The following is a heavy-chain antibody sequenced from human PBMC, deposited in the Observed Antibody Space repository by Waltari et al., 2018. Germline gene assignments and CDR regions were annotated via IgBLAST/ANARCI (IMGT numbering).Heavy chain of an antibody. CDR1: GGSFSGYY. J-gene: IGHJ4*02. D-gene: IGHD3-10*01. CDR2: INHSGST. V-gene: IGHV4-34*01. Sequence: QVQLQQWGAGLLKPSETLSLTCAVYGGSFSGYYWSWIRQPPGKGLEWIGEINHSGSTNYNPPPKSPVTISVDTSKNQFSLKLSSVTAADTAVYYCARAYYYGSGSYDLNDYWGQGTLVTVSS. CDR3: ARAYYYGSGSYDLNDY.